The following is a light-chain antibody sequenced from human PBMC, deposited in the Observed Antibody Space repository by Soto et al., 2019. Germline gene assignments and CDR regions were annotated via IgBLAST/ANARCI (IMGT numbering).Light chain of an antibody. CDR2: RAS. Sequence: DIHMTQFPSTLSASVGDRVTITCRASQSVGAWLAWYQQKPGKAPKVLISRASSLQGGVPSRFSGSGSGTEFTLTISSLQPDDLATYYFLQYNSYWTFGQGTKVEIK. CDR3: LQYNSYWT. CDR1: QSVGAW. V-gene: IGKV1-5*03. J-gene: IGKJ1*01.